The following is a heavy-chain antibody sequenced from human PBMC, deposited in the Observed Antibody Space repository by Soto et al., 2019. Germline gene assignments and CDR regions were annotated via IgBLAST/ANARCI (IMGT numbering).Heavy chain of an antibody. Sequence: SVKVSCKASGDTFSGYPINWVRQAPGEGLEWMGRIIPVFGTTNDAQRFEGRVTFTADESTNTAYMELRGLLSEDTAEYYCARDGGFGELKYWGPGTLVTVSS. J-gene: IGHJ4*02. CDR1: GDTFSGYP. CDR2: IIPVFGTT. V-gene: IGHV1-69*13. D-gene: IGHD3-10*01. CDR3: ARDGGFGELKY.